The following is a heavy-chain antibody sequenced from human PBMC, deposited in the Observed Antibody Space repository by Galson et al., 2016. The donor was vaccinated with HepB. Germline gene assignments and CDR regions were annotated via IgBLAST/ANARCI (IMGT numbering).Heavy chain of an antibody. CDR1: GFSFSTYS. D-gene: IGHD1-26*01. CDR2: ISSSSSTI. V-gene: IGHV3-48*01. CDR3: AKGDSGNFLYYFDY. J-gene: IGHJ4*02. Sequence: SLRLSCAASGFSFSTYSMNWVRQAPGKGLEWVSYISSSSSTIYYADSVKGRFTISRDNSKNTLYLQVNSLRAEDTAVYHCAKGDSGNFLYYFDYWGQGTLVTVSS.